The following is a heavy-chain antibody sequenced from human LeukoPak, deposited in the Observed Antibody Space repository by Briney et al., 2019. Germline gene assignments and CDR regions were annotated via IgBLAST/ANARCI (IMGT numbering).Heavy chain of an antibody. V-gene: IGHV3-11*01. CDR1: GFAFSDSY. D-gene: IGHD3-10*01. CDR3: ARMKRVPTVPDGSDM. J-gene: IGHJ3*02. Sequence: GGSLRLSCVASGFAFSDSYMAWIRQAPGKGLEWVSYITSSSTNIYYADSVKGRFTISRDDARDSVFLQMNSLRAEDTAVYYCARMKRVPTVPDGSDMWGQGTMVSVSS. CDR2: ITSSSTNI.